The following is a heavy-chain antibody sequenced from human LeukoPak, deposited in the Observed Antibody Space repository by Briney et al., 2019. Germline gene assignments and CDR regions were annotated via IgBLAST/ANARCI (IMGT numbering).Heavy chain of an antibody. J-gene: IGHJ4*02. Sequence: KPSETLSLTCTVSGGSISSYYWSWIRQPPGKGLEWIGHIYYSGSTNYNPSLKSRVTISVDTSKNQFSLKLSSVTAADTAVYYCARHERGAGYCSSTSCYAWGYFDYWGQGTLVTVSS. D-gene: IGHD2-2*01. V-gene: IGHV4-59*08. CDR1: GGSISSYY. CDR2: IYYSGST. CDR3: ARHERGAGYCSSTSCYAWGYFDY.